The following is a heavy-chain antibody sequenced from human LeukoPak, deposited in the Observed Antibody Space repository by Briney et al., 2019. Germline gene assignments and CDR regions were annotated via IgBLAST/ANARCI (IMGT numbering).Heavy chain of an antibody. Sequence: SETLSLTCAVSGGSISSSNWWSWVRQPPGKGLEWIGEIYHSGSTNYNPSLKSRVTISVDKSKNPFSLKLSSVTAADTAVYYCARDKDCSGGSCRRAHFDYWGQGTLVTVSS. D-gene: IGHD2-15*01. J-gene: IGHJ4*02. CDR1: GGSISSSNW. V-gene: IGHV4-4*02. CDR2: IYHSGST. CDR3: ARDKDCSGGSCRRAHFDY.